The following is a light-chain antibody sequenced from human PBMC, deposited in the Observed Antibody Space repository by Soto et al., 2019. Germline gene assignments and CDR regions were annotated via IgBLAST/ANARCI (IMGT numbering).Light chain of an antibody. CDR2: KAS. CDR1: QSVDSW. CDR3: QHYNDYSRM. Sequence: DLQMTQSHSTLSASIGDRVTITCRTSQSVDSWLAWYQQKPGKAPKLLIYKASSLQTGVPSRFSGSGSGTEFTLTISSLQPDDFATYYCQHYNDYSRMFGQGTKVEIK. J-gene: IGKJ1*01. V-gene: IGKV1-5*03.